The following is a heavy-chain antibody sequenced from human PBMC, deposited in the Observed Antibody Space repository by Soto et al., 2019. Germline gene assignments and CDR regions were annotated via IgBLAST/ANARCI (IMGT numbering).Heavy chain of an antibody. CDR3: ARGPITMIVVVMGAFDI. CDR1: GYTFTSYA. J-gene: IGHJ3*02. CDR2: INAGNGNT. Sequence: ASVKVSCKASGYTFTSYAMHWVRQAPGQRLEWMGWINAGNGNTKYSQKFQGRVTITRDTSASTAYMELSSLRSEDTAVYYCARGPITMIVVVMGAFDIWGQGKMVTVSS. V-gene: IGHV1-3*01. D-gene: IGHD3-22*01.